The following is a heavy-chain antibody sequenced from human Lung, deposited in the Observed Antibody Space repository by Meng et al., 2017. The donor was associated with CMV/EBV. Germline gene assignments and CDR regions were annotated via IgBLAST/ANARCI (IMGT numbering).Heavy chain of an antibody. CDR3: ARIGLCSGTTCYTGDYSSRHFDY. Sequence: ISWVRQAPGQGLGWMGGIIPIFGTANYAQNFQGRVTITTDESRSTAYMELSSLRSEDTAVYYCARIGLCSGTTCYTGDYSSRHFDYWGQGTLVTVSS. D-gene: IGHD2-2*02. J-gene: IGHJ4*02. V-gene: IGHV1-69*05. CDR2: IIPIFGTA.